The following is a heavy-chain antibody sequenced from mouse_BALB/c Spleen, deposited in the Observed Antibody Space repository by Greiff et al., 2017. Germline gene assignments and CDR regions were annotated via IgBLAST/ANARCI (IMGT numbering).Heavy chain of an antibody. J-gene: IGHJ3*01. D-gene: IGHD2-4*01. CDR1: GYTFTSYY. Sequence: QVQLQQSGAELVKPGASVKLSCKASGYTFTSYYMYWVKQRPGQGLEWIGEINPSNGGTNFNEKFKSKATLTVDKSSSTAYMQLSSLTSEDSAVYYCTREGDLEITPFADWGQGTLVTVSA. CDR2: INPSNGGT. V-gene: IGHV1S81*02. CDR3: TREGDLEITPFAD.